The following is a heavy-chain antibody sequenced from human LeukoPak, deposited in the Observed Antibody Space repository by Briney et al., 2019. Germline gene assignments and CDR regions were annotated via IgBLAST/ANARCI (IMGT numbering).Heavy chain of an antibody. CDR3: ARVWWSNSSGWYGSLFPKYYYYGMDV. Sequence: SETLSLTCTVSGGSISSSSYYWGWIRQPPGKGLEWIGSIYYSGSTYYNPSLKSRVTISVDTSKNQFSLKLSSVTAADTAVYYCARVWWSNSSGWYGSLFPKYYYYGMDVWGQGTTVTVSS. CDR2: IYYSGST. CDR1: GGSISSSSYY. V-gene: IGHV4-39*07. J-gene: IGHJ6*02. D-gene: IGHD6-19*01.